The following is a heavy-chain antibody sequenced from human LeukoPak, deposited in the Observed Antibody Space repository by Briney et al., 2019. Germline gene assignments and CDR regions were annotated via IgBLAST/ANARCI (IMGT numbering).Heavy chain of an antibody. CDR3: ARAPRPPWDDSSGLDY. J-gene: IGHJ4*02. CDR2: INPNGGST. D-gene: IGHD3-22*01. V-gene: IGHV1-46*01. CDR1: GGTFSSYA. Sequence: ASVKVSCKASGGTFSSYAISWVRQAPGQGLEWMGIINPNGGSTSYAQKFQGRVTMTRDTSTSTVCMDLSSLRSEDTAVYYCARAPRPPWDDSSGLDYWGQGTLVTVSS.